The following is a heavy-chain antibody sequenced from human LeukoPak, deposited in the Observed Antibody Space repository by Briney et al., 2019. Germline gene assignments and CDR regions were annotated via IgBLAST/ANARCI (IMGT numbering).Heavy chain of an antibody. Sequence: GASVKVSCKASGGTFSSYAISWVRQAPGQGLEWMGGIIPIFGTANYAQKFQGRVTITADESTGTAYMELSSLRSEDTAVYYCARDPSTRGWFDPWGQGTLVTVSS. CDR3: ARDPSTRGWFDP. CDR1: GGTFSSYA. CDR2: IIPIFGTA. J-gene: IGHJ5*02. V-gene: IGHV1-69*13. D-gene: IGHD5/OR15-5a*01.